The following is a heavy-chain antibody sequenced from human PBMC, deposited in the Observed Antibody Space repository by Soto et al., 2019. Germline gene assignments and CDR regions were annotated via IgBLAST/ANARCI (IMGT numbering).Heavy chain of an antibody. J-gene: IGHJ3*02. CDR1: GGTFSSYA. CDR2: IIPIFGTA. CDR3: ARTQRVIVGANTFAYSAAFDI. D-gene: IGHD1-26*01. Sequence: AVKVSCKASGGTFSSYAISWVRQAPGQGLEWMGGIIPIFGTANYAQKFQGRVTITADESASTAYMELSSLRSEDTAVYYCARTQRVIVGANTFAYSAAFDIWGQGTMVTV. V-gene: IGHV1-69*13.